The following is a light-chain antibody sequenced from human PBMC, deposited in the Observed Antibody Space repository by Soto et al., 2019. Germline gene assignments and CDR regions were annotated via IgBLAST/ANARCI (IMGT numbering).Light chain of an antibody. CDR1: QSVSSSY. CDR3: QQYGSSPPFT. CDR2: GAS. V-gene: IGKV3-20*01. Sequence: PGERATLSCRASQSVSSSYLAWYQQKPGQAPGLLIYGASSRATGIPDRFSGSGSGTDFTLTISRLEPEDFAVYYCQQYGSSPPFTFGQGTRLEIK. J-gene: IGKJ5*01.